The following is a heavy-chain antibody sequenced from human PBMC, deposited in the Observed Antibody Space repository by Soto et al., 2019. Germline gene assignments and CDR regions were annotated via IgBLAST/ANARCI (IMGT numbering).Heavy chain of an antibody. V-gene: IGHV4-59*01. CDR3: AREVKDIVVRTGWFDP. CDR2: IYYSGSS. J-gene: IGHJ5*02. D-gene: IGHD2-15*01. Sequence: SETLSLTCAVYGGSFSGYYWSWIRQRPGKGLEWIGYIYYSGSSNYNPSLKSRVTISVDTSKNQFSLKLSSVTAADTAVYYCAREVKDIVVRTGWFDPWGQGTLVTVSS. CDR1: GGSFSGYY.